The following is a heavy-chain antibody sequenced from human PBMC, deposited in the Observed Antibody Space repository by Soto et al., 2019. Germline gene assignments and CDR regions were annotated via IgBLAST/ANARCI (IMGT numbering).Heavy chain of an antibody. CDR2: IYYSGST. V-gene: IGHV4-31*03. CDR3: ARGSNYGSRGHWFDP. D-gene: IGHD4-4*01. CDR1: GGSISSGGYY. J-gene: IGHJ5*02. Sequence: TSETLSLTCTVSGGSISSGGYYWSWIRQHPGKGLEWIGYIYYSGSTYYNPSLKSRVTISVDTSKNQFSLKLSSVTAADTAVYYCARGSNYGSRGHWFDPWGQGTLVTVSS.